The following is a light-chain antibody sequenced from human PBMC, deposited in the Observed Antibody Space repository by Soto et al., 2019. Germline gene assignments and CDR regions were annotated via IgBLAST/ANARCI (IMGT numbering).Light chain of an antibody. CDR1: QDINNY. CDR2: DAS. Sequence: DIQMTQSPSSLSASVGDRVTIACQASQDINNYLNWYQQKPGKAPKLLIYDASNLETGVPSRFTGSGSVTDFTFTISSLQPEDIATYYCQQYNTLPLTFGGGTKVEIK. CDR3: QQYNTLPLT. J-gene: IGKJ4*01. V-gene: IGKV1-33*01.